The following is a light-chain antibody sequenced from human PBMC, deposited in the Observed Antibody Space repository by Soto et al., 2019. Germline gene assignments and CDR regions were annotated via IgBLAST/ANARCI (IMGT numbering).Light chain of an antibody. Sequence: IHMTHSPSTLSASLGEIVTITCRASQTISSYLAWYQQKPGKAPKLLIYKASSLQSGVPSRFSGSGSGTEFTLTIGSLQPDDFATYYCQHYNSYRWAFGQGTKVDIK. V-gene: IGKV1-5*03. CDR2: KAS. CDR3: QHYNSYRWA. CDR1: QTISSY. J-gene: IGKJ1*01.